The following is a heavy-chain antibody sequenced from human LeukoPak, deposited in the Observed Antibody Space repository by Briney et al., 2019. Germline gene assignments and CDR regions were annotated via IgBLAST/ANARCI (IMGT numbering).Heavy chain of an antibody. CDR1: GGSISSYY. D-gene: IGHD1-14*01. Sequence: SETLSLTCTVSGGSISSYYWSWIRQPPGKGLEWIGYIYYSGSTNYNPSLKSRVTISVDTSKNQFSLKLSSVTAADTAVYYCAIFPDSRDYYYYYMDVWGKGTTVTVSS. CDR2: IYYSGST. CDR3: AIFPDSRDYYYYYMDV. J-gene: IGHJ6*03. V-gene: IGHV4-59*01.